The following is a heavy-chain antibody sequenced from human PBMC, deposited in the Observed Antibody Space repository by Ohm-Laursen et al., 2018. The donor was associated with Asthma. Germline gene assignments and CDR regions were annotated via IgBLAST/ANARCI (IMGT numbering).Heavy chain of an antibody. Sequence: SSLRLSCAASGFTFRSYAMHWVRQAPGKGLEWVAVISYDGSNKYYADSVKGRFTISRDNSKNTLYLQMNSLRAEDTAVYYCAKDGPLKWIQLWSVWYFDYWGQGTLVTVSS. V-gene: IGHV3-30*04. CDR1: GFTFRSYA. J-gene: IGHJ4*02. CDR2: ISYDGSNK. D-gene: IGHD5-18*01. CDR3: AKDGPLKWIQLWSVWYFDY.